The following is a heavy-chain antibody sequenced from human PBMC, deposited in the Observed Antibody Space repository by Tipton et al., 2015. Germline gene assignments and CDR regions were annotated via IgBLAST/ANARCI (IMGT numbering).Heavy chain of an antibody. Sequence: SLRLSCAASGFTFSIYWMHWVRQAPGKGLVWVSGISWNSGGIGYADSVKGRFTISRDNAKNSLFLQMISLTAEDTAFYYCAREGSSWYFGVYWGQGALVSVSS. CDR2: ISWNSGGI. V-gene: IGHV3-9*01. CDR1: GFTFSIYW. D-gene: IGHD6-13*01. CDR3: AREGSSWYFGVY. J-gene: IGHJ4*02.